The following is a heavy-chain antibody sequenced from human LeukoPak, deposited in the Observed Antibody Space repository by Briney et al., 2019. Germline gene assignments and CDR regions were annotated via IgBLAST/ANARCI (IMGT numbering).Heavy chain of an antibody. CDR3: AGSTWMVTLDY. J-gene: IGHJ4*02. V-gene: IGHV3-30*04. CDR1: GFTFSSYA. D-gene: IGHD5-18*01. CDR2: ISYDGSNK. Sequence: EGSLRLSCAASGFTFSSYAMHWVRQAPGKGLEWVAVISYDGSNKYYADSVKGRFTISRDNSKNTLYLQMNSLRAEDTAVYYCAGSTWMVTLDYWGQGTLVTVPS.